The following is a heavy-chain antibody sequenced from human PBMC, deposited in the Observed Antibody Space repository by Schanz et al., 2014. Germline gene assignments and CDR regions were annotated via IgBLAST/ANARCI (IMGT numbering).Heavy chain of an antibody. CDR2: ISGSGGNT. CDR3: AKAADWPVTRFDP. J-gene: IGHJ5*02. Sequence: DVHLLESGGGLVQPGGSLRLSCAASEFTFSTDAMSWVRQAPGRGLEWVSIISGSGGNTYYADSVRGRFTISSDSSKNTLYLQMSSLRADDTAVYYCAKAADWPVTRFDPWGQGTLVAVSS. D-gene: IGHD3-9*01. CDR1: EFTFSTDA. V-gene: IGHV3-23*01.